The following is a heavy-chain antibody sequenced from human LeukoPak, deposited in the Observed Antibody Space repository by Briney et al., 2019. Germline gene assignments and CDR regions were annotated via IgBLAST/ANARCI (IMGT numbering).Heavy chain of an antibody. V-gene: IGHV4-4*02. CDR2: IYHSGST. J-gene: IGHJ3*02. CDR1: GGSISSSNW. CDR3: AREYNDYYDSSGYYRQGAAFDI. Sequence: PSGTLSLTCAVSGGSISSSNWWSWVRQPPGKGLEWIGEIYHSGSTNYNPSLKSRVTISVDKSKNQFSLKLSSVTAADTAVYYCAREYNDYYDSSGYYRQGAAFDIWGQGTMVTVSS. D-gene: IGHD3-22*01.